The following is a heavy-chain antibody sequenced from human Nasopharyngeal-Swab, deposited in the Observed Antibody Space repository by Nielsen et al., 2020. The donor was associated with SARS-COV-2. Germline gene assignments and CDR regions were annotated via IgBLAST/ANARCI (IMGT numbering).Heavy chain of an antibody. CDR2: INHSGST. D-gene: IGHD3-9*01. CDR1: GGSFSGSH. Sequence: SETLSLTCAVYGGSFSGSHWSWIRQPPGKGLEWIGEINHSGSTKYNPSLKRRVTISVDTSKNQFTLKLSSVTAADTAVYYCARAPYDVSTALYGGDYYNYYAMDVWGQGTTVTVSS. V-gene: IGHV4-34*01. J-gene: IGHJ6*02. CDR3: ARAPYDVSTALYGGDYYNYYAMDV.